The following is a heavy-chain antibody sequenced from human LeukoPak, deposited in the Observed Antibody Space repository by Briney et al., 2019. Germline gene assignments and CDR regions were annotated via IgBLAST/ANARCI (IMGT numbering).Heavy chain of an antibody. J-gene: IGHJ4*02. Sequence: GGSLRLSCAASGFTFDDYAMHWVRQAPGKGLEWVSGISWNSGSIGYADSVKGRFTISRDNAKNSLYLQMNSLRAEDTALYFCAKDIWIAATGSPFDYWGQGTLVTVSS. CDR1: GFTFDDYA. D-gene: IGHD6-13*01. V-gene: IGHV3-9*01. CDR2: ISWNSGSI. CDR3: AKDIWIAATGSPFDY.